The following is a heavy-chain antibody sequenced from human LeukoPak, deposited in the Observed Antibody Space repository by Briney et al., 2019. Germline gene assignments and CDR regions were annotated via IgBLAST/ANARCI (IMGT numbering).Heavy chain of an antibody. CDR1: GFTFSSYA. V-gene: IGHV3-30-3*01. D-gene: IGHD3-10*01. J-gene: IGHJ6*02. CDR3: AKVFMVRGVTYTYYYYYGMDV. CDR2: ISYDGSNK. Sequence: PGRSLRLSCAASGFTFSSYAMHWVRQAPGKGLEWVAVISYDGSNKYYADSVKGRFTISRDNSKYTLYLQMNSLRAEDTAVYYCAKVFMVRGVTYTYYYYYGMDVWGQGTTVTVSS.